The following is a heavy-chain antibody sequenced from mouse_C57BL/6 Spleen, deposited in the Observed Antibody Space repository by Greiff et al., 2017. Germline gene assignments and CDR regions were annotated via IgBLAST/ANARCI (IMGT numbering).Heavy chain of an antibody. D-gene: IGHD1-1*01. CDR1: GYTFTTYP. J-gene: IGHJ1*03. Sequence: QVHVKQSGAELVKPGASVKMSCKASGYTFTTYPIEWMKQNHGKSLEWIGNFHPYNDDTKYNEKFKGKATLTVEKSSSTVYLELSRLTSDDSAVYYCARGGSSYGYFDVWGTGTTVTVSS. V-gene: IGHV1-47*01. CDR2: FHPYNDDT. CDR3: ARGGSSYGYFDV.